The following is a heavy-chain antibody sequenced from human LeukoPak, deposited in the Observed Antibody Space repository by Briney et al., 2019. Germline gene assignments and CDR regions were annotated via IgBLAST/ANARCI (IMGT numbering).Heavy chain of an antibody. CDR3: ATNTGTVFDY. CDR1: GGSISPYY. Sequence: SETLSLTCTVSGGSISPYYWSWIRQPPGRGLEWIGYIYYSGSTNYNPSLKSRVTISVEMSKRQFSLSLTSVTAADTAVYYCATNTGTVFDYWGQGALVTVSS. CDR2: IYYSGST. J-gene: IGHJ4*02. D-gene: IGHD7-27*01. V-gene: IGHV4-59*01.